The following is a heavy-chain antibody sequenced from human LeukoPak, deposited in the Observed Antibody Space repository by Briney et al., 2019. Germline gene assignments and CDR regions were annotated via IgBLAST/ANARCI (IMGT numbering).Heavy chain of an antibody. CDR2: IYTSGST. Sequence: PSETLSLTCTVSGDSISNFYWSWIRQPAGKGLEWIGRIYTSGSTNYNPSLKSRVTMSVDTSKNQFSLKLSSVTAADTAVYYCARDVVAAPGTWDCSGQGTLVTVSS. D-gene: IGHD6-13*01. J-gene: IGHJ4*02. CDR1: GDSISNFY. CDR3: ARDVVAAPGTWDC. V-gene: IGHV4-4*07.